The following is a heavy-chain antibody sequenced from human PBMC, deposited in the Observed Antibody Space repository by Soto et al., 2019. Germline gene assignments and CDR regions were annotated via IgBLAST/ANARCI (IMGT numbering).Heavy chain of an antibody. Sequence: SETLSLTCTVSGGSISSYYWTWIRQPPGKGLEWIGYIYKSGNTNYNPSLKSRVTISVDTSKNQFSLKLRSVTAADTAVYYCARALGSRAPDYYYYYINVWGKGTMLTVSS. CDR2: IYKSGNT. CDR3: ARALGSRAPDYYYYYINV. CDR1: GGSISSYY. J-gene: IGHJ6*03. D-gene: IGHD3-10*01. V-gene: IGHV4-59*01.